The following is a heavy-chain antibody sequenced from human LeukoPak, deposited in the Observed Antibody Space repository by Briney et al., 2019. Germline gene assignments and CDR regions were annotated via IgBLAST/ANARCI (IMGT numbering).Heavy chain of an antibody. CDR1: GFTFSSYA. Sequence: GGSLRLSCAASGFTFSSYAMSWVRQAPGEGLEWVSLLSGSGGSTYYADSVKGRFIISRDNAKNSLYLQMNSLRDEDTAVYFCARGRASAWGQGTLVTVSS. CDR3: ARGRASA. V-gene: IGHV3-23*01. J-gene: IGHJ4*02. CDR2: LSGSGGST.